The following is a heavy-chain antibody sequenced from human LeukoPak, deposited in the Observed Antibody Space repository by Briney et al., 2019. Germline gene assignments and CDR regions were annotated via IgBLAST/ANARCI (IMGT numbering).Heavy chain of an antibody. CDR1: GFTYSSIY. D-gene: IGHD6-13*01. CDR3: AEDRWQQTDTYNYGMDV. V-gene: IGHV3-53*01. J-gene: IGHJ6*02. Sequence: GGSLRLSCAASGFTYSSIYMSWVRQAPGKGLEWVADIYSGGSTYYADSVKGRLTISSENSKNTLYLQLNSLRAEDTTVYYCAEDRWQQTDTYNYGMDVWGQGTLVTVSS. CDR2: IYSGGST.